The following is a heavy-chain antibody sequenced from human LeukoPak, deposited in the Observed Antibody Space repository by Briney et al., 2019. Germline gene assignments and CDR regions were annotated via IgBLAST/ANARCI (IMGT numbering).Heavy chain of an antibody. Sequence: PGGSLRLSCAASGFTFSSYEMNWVRQAPGKGLEWVSYISSSGSTIYYADSVKGRFTISRDNAKNSLYLQMNSLRAEDTAVYYCARDLIGFAELLYGPDAFDIWGQGTMVTVSS. CDR2: ISSSGSTI. V-gene: IGHV3-48*03. D-gene: IGHD3-10*01. J-gene: IGHJ3*02. CDR3: ARDLIGFAELLYGPDAFDI. CDR1: GFTFSSYE.